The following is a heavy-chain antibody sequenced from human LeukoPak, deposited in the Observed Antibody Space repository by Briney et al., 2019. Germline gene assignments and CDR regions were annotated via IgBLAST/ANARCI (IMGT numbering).Heavy chain of an antibody. CDR2: INPNSGGT. J-gene: IGHJ5*02. CDR3: ARGKGLNWFDP. V-gene: IGHV1-2*02. Sequence: VASVKVSCKASGYTFTGYYMHWVRQAPGQGLEWMGWINPNSGGTNHAQKFQGRVTMTRDTSISTAYMELSRLRSDDTAVYYCARGKGLNWFDPWGQGTLVTVSS. D-gene: IGHD3-10*01. CDR1: GYTFTGYY.